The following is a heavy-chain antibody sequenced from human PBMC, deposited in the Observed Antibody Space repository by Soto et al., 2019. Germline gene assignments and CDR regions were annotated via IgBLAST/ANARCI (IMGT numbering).Heavy chain of an antibody. D-gene: IGHD6-19*01. Sequence: LTLTCAVSGFSLSSGGIHWGRQPPPKGREWVAVISNDGRNKYYADSVRSRFTILRDNSKNTLYLQVSSLRPEDTAVYYCAKLRVSEHDSGWPLGYWGQGTLVTVPQ. V-gene: IGHV3-30*18. CDR1: GFSLSSGG. CDR3: AKLRVSEHDSGWPLGY. J-gene: IGHJ4*02. CDR2: ISNDGRNK.